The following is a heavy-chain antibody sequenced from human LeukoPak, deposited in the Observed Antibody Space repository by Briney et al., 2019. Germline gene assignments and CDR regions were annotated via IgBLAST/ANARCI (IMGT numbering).Heavy chain of an antibody. CDR3: ARAGIVVEPVALGLGFNWFDP. V-gene: IGHV1-18*01. Sequence: GASVKVSCKASGYIFRSYGITWVRQAPGQGLEWMGWMSGHNGNTNYAQKFQGRVTMTTDTSTSTVYMELRGLRYDDTAVYYCARAGIVVEPVALGLGFNWFDPWGQGTLVTVSS. D-gene: IGHD2-2*01. J-gene: IGHJ5*02. CDR1: GYIFRSYG. CDR2: MSGHNGNT.